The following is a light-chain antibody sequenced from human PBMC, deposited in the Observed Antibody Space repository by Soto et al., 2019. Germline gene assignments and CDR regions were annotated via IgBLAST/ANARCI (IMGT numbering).Light chain of an antibody. J-gene: IGKJ1*01. CDR2: DAS. CDR1: QSVSSY. V-gene: IGKV3-11*01. Sequence: EIVLTQSPGTLSLSPGERATLSCRASQSVSSYLAWYQQKPGQAPRLLIYDASNMATGVPARFSGSGSGTDFTLTISSLEPEDVAVYYCQQRSNWPPWTFGQGTKVEIK. CDR3: QQRSNWPPWT.